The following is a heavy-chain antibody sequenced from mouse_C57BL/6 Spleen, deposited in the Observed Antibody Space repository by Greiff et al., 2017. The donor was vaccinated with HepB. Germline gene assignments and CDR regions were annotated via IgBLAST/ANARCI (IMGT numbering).Heavy chain of an antibody. CDR3: ARSPIYYGYDGYYFDY. V-gene: IGHV1-22*01. J-gene: IGHJ2*01. CDR1: GYTFTDYN. Sequence: VQLQQSGPELVKPGASVKMSCKASGYTFTDYNMHWVKQSHGKSLEWIGYINPNNGGTSYNQKFKGKATLTVNKSSSTAYMELRSLTSEDSAVYYCARSPIYYGYDGYYFDYWGQGTTLTVSS. D-gene: IGHD2-2*01. CDR2: INPNNGGT.